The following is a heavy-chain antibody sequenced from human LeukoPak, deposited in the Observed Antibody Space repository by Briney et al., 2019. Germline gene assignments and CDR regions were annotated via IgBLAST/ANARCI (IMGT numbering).Heavy chain of an antibody. Sequence: SETLSLTCAVSGVSISSGGYYWSWIRQPPGKGLEWIGEINHSGSTNYNPSLKSRVTISVDTSKNQFSLKLSSVTAADTAVYYCASRRLRFLEWLSPYYYYGMDVWGQGTTVTVSS. CDR2: INHSGST. V-gene: IGHV4-34*01. J-gene: IGHJ6*02. CDR3: ASRRLRFLEWLSPYYYYGMDV. CDR1: GVSISSGGYY. D-gene: IGHD3-3*01.